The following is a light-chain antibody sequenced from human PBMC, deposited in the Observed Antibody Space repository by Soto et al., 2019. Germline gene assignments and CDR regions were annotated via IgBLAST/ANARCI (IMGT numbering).Light chain of an antibody. V-gene: IGKV1-39*01. Sequence: DIQLTHSPSFLSASVLYGVTITFRSSQRISIYLNLYQQKPGKAPKLLIYAASSLQSGLPSRFSGSGSGTDSTLTISSLQPEDFATYHSQQSYSTPPITFGQGTRLEIK. CDR1: QRISIY. J-gene: IGKJ5*01. CDR2: AAS. CDR3: QQSYSTPPIT.